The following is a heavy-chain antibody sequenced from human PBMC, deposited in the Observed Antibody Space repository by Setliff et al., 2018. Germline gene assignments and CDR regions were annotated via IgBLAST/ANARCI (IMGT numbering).Heavy chain of an antibody. Sequence: ASVKVSCKASGGTFNNYPISWVRQAPGQGLEWMGWISPYNGNTYYAPKFQGTAIMTTDTATTTAYLELRSLRSDDTAVYFCSRLVRFCTRTVCQRLSGDDYWGQGTLVTVSS. D-gene: IGHD3-10*01. V-gene: IGHV1-18*01. CDR3: SRLVRFCTRTVCQRLSGDDY. CDR1: GGTFNNYP. CDR2: ISPYNGNT. J-gene: IGHJ4*02.